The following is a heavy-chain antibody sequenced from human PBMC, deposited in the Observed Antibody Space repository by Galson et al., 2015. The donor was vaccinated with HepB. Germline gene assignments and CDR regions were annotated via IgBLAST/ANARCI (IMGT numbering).Heavy chain of an antibody. CDR1: GFTFSTYS. J-gene: IGHJ5*02. CDR2: ISYDGNSK. D-gene: IGHD6-13*01. Sequence: PLRLSCAASGFTFSTYSMHWVRQAPGKGLEAVGVISYDGNSKYYGDSVRGRFTISRDNSKNTLYLEMNSLRTDDTAVYYCAREKVAAVLSDALDTWGQGTLVAASS. V-gene: IGHV3-30-3*01. CDR3: AREKVAAVLSDALDT.